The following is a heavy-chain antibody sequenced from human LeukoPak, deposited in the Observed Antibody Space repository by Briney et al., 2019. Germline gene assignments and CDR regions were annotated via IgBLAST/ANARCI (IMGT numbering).Heavy chain of an antibody. CDR2: INISGNT. Sequence: SETLSLTCTVSGDSITSYYWSWIRQPAGKGLEWIGRINISGNTNYNPSLKSRVTMSLDTSKNQISLKLSAVTAADTAVYYCATGIAVAGTLDYWGQGTLVTVSS. CDR3: ATGIAVAGTLDY. D-gene: IGHD6-19*01. CDR1: GDSITSYY. J-gene: IGHJ4*02. V-gene: IGHV4-4*07.